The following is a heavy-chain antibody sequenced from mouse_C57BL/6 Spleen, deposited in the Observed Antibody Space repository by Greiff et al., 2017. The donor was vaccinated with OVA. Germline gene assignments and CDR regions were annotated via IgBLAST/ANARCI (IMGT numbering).Heavy chain of an antibody. Sequence: QVQLKQSGAELVKPGASVKISCKASGYAFSSYWMNWVKQRPGKGLEWIGQIYPGDGDTNYNGKFKGKATLTADKSSSTAYMQLSSLTSEDSAVYFCASHYGNYRDYFDYWGQGTTLTVSS. CDR3: ASHYGNYRDYFDY. CDR2: IYPGDGDT. V-gene: IGHV1-80*01. D-gene: IGHD2-1*01. J-gene: IGHJ2*01. CDR1: GYAFSSYW.